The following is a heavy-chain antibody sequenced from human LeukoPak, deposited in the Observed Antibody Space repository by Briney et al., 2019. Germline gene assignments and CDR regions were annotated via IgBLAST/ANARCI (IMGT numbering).Heavy chain of an antibody. CDR2: IRSKAYGGTT. Sequence: PGRSLRLSCTASGFTFGDYAMSWFRQAPGKGLEWVGFIRSKAYGGTTEYAASVKGRFAISRDDSKSIAYLQMNSLKTEDTAVYYCTRGTMTTVTTFPDYWGQGTLVTVSS. CDR1: GFTFGDYA. D-gene: IGHD4-17*01. V-gene: IGHV3-49*03. J-gene: IGHJ4*02. CDR3: TRGTMTTVTTFPDY.